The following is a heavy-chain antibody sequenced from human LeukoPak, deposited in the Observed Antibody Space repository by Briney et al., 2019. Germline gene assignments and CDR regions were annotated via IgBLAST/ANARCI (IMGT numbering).Heavy chain of an antibody. V-gene: IGHV4-38-2*02. D-gene: IGHD2-2*02. CDR3: AREHCSSTSCYSYMDV. Sequence: SENLSLNCTVSGYSISSGYYWGWIRQPPGKGLEWIGRIYHSGSTYYNPSLKSRVTISVDTSKNQFSLKLSSVTAADTAVYYCAREHCSSTSCYSYMDVWGKGTTVTVSS. CDR1: GYSISSGYY. J-gene: IGHJ6*03. CDR2: IYHSGST.